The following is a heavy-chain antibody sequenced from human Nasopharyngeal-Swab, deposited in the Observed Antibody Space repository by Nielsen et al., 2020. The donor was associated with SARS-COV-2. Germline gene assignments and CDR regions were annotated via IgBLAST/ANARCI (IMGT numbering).Heavy chain of an antibody. D-gene: IGHD3-10*01. CDR3: TREDRYASGSFDH. CDR2: IYSGGGS. Sequence: WMRQAPGKGLEWVSVIYSGGGSYYADSVKGRFTISRDNFKNMLYLQMNSLRAEDTAMYYCTREDRYASGSFDHWGQGTLVTVSS. J-gene: IGHJ4*02. V-gene: IGHV3-53*01.